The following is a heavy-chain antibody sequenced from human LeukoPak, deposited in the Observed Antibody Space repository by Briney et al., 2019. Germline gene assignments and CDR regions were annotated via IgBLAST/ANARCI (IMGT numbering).Heavy chain of an antibody. CDR2: IYHSGTT. J-gene: IGHJ5*02. CDR1: GYSISSGYY. CDR3: ARDRLDNWFDP. V-gene: IGHV4-38-2*02. Sequence: PSETLSLTCTVSGYSISSGYYWGWIRQPPGKGLEWIGSIYHSGTTYYNPSLKSRVTLSVDTSKNQFSLKLSSVTAADTAVYYCARDRLDNWFDPWGQGTLVTVSS.